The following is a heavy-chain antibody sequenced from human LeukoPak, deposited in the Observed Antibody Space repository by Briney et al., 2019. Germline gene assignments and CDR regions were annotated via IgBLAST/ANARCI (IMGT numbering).Heavy chain of an antibody. J-gene: IGHJ5*02. D-gene: IGHD3-10*01. Sequence: PSETLSLTCTVSGGSISSGGYYWSWIRQHPGGGLEWIGYIYYSGSTYYNPSLKSRVTISIDTSKNQISLKLSSVTAADTAVYYCARDRVRGTITYAGFDPWGQGTLVTVSS. CDR2: IYYSGST. CDR1: GGSISSGGYY. V-gene: IGHV4-31*03. CDR3: ARDRVRGTITYAGFDP.